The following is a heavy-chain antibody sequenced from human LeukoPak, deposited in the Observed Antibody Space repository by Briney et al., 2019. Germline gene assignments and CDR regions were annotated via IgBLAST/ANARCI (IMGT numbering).Heavy chain of an antibody. CDR2: ISGTGGRT. V-gene: IGHV3-23*01. J-gene: IGHJ4*02. Sequence: GGSLRLSCAASGFAFSSYAMSWVRQAPGKGLEWVSSISGTGGRTYYADSVKGRFTISRDNSKDTLDLQMNSLRADDTAVYYCARDGYSNYWYLNLWGQGTLVTVSS. CDR1: GFAFSSYA. CDR3: ARDGYSNYWYLNL. D-gene: IGHD6-13*01.